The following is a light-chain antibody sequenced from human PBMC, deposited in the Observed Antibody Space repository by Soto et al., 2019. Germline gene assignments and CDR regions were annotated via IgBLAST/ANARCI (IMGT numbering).Light chain of an antibody. CDR3: SSYTSNTVV. V-gene: IGLV2-14*03. CDR2: DVS. Sequence: QSALTQPASVSGSPGQSISISCNGTASDVATYYYVSWYQQHPGKAPKLMMYDVSYRPSGVSNRFSGSKSGKTASLTISGLQAEDEADYYCSSYTSNTVVFGTGTKLTVL. J-gene: IGLJ1*01. CDR1: ASDVATYYY.